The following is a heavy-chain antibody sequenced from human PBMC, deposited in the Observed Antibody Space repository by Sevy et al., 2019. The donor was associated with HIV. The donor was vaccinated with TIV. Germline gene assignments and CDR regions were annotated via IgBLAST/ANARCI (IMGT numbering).Heavy chain of an antibody. D-gene: IGHD3-10*01. CDR2: ISGSGGST. CDR1: GFTFSSYA. V-gene: IGHV3-23*01. J-gene: IGHJ6*02. CDR3: AKGYGSGSYLPYYGMDV. Sequence: GGSLRLSCAASGFTFSSYAMSWVRQAPGKGLEWVSAISGSGGSTDYADSVKGRFTISRDNSKNTLYLQMNSLRAEDTAVYYCAKGYGSGSYLPYYGMDVWGQGTTVTVSS.